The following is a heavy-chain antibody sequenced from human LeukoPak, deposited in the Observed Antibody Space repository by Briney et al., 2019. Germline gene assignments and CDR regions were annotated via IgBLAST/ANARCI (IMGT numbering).Heavy chain of an antibody. V-gene: IGHV4-34*01. CDR1: GGSFCDYS. Sequence: PSETLSLTCAVSGGSFCDYSWSWIRQTPGKGLEWIGEIDHSGSTSYNPSLKSRLTISVDTSKKPFSLKLNSVTAADTAVYYCATRLPTDYWGEGTLFTASS. D-gene: IGHD5-12*01. CDR2: IDHSGST. J-gene: IGHJ4*02. CDR3: ATRLPTDY.